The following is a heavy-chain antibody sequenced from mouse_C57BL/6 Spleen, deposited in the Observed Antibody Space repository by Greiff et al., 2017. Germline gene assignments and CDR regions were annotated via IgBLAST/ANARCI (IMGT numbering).Heavy chain of an antibody. V-gene: IGHV14-2*01. J-gene: IGHJ1*03. CDR1: GFNIKDYY. Sequence: VQLKESGAELVKPGASVKLSCTASGFNIKDYYMHWVKQRTEQGLEWIGRIDPEDGETKYAPKFQGKATITADTSSNTAYLQLSSLTSEDTAVYYCARITTVVATGGYFDVWGTGTTVTVSS. CDR3: ARITTVVATGGYFDV. CDR2: IDPEDGET. D-gene: IGHD1-1*01.